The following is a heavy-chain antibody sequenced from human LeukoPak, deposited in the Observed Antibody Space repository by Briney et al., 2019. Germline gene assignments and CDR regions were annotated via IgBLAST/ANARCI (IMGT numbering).Heavy chain of an antibody. V-gene: IGHV1-2*02. Sequence: ASVKVSCTASGYTFTGYYMHWVRQAPGQGLEWMGWINPNSGGTNYAQKFQGRVTMTRDTSISTAYMELSRLRSDDTAVYYCATTVTQSLYYYYGMDVWGQGTTVTVSS. CDR2: INPNSGGT. J-gene: IGHJ6*02. CDR3: ATTVTQSLYYYYGMDV. CDR1: GYTFTGYY. D-gene: IGHD4-17*01.